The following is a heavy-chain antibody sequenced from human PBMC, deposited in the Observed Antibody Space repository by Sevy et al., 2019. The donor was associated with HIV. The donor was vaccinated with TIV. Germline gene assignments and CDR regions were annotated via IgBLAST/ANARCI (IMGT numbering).Heavy chain of an antibody. V-gene: IGHV4-59*08. J-gene: IGHJ4*02. CDR3: AGENTWGRGYS. Sequence: SETLSLTCTVSGGSITSLYWNWIRQPPGKGLEWIANIYYNGHINYNPSLKSRVTLSLDTSKNQFSLRLSSVTAADTAMYYCAGENTWGRGYSWGQGTLVTVST. CDR2: IYYNGHI. CDR1: GGSITSLY. D-gene: IGHD3-16*01.